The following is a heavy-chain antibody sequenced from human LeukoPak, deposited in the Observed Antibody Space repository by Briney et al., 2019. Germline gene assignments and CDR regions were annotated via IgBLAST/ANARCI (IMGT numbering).Heavy chain of an antibody. CDR3: ARLMGGQSNWFDP. D-gene: IGHD1-26*01. CDR2: INPNSGGT. J-gene: IGHJ5*02. V-gene: IGHV1-2*02. CDR1: GYTFTGYY. Sequence: GASVKVSCKASGYTFTGYYMHWVRQAPGQGLEWMGWINPNSGGTNYAQKFQGRVTMTRDTSISTAYMELSRLRSDDTAVYYCARLMGGQSNWFDPWGQGTLVTVSS.